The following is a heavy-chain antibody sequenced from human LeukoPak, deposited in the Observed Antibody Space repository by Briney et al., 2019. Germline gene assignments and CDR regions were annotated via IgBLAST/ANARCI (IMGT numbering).Heavy chain of an antibody. CDR1: GSTFSSYW. Sequence: GGSLRLSCAASGSTFSSYWMSWVRQAPGKGLEWVANIKQDGSEKFYVGSVKGRFTISRDNAKNSLYLQMNSLRAEDTAVYYCAGLGITMIGGVWGKGTTVTISS. CDR2: IKQDGSEK. CDR3: AGLGITMIGGV. J-gene: IGHJ6*04. D-gene: IGHD3-10*02. V-gene: IGHV3-7*01.